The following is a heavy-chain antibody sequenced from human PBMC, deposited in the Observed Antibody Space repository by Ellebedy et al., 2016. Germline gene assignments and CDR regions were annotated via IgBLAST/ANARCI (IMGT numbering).Heavy chain of an antibody. Sequence: SVKVSCXASGFTFTSSAVQWVRQARGQRLEWIGWIVVGSGNTNYAQKFQARVTITRDMSTSTAYMELSSLRSEDTAVYYCAAATNSGSLLSYYYYGMDVWGQGTTVTVSA. D-gene: IGHD1-26*01. CDR3: AAATNSGSLLSYYYYGMDV. J-gene: IGHJ6*01. V-gene: IGHV1-58*01. CDR1: GFTFTSSA. CDR2: IVVGSGNT.